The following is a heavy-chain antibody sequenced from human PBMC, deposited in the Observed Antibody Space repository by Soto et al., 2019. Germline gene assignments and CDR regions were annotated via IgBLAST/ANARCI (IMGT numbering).Heavy chain of an antibody. CDR3: ARAVVVVAATHYYYYGMDV. Sequence: SETLSLTCTVSGGSISSCGYYWSWIRQHPGKGLEWIGYIYYSGSTYYNPSLKSRVTISVDTSKNQFSLKLSSVTAADTAVYYCARAVVVVAATHYYYYGMDVWGQGTTVTVSS. V-gene: IGHV4-31*03. CDR2: IYYSGST. CDR1: GGSISSCGYY. J-gene: IGHJ6*02. D-gene: IGHD2-15*01.